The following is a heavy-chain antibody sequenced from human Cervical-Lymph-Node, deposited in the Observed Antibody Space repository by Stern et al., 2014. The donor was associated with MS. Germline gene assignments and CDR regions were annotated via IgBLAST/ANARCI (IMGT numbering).Heavy chain of an antibody. V-gene: IGHV5-51*01. J-gene: IGHJ5*02. CDR1: GYSFTSYW. D-gene: IGHD2-2*01. CDR2: INPGDSDT. Sequence: EVQLVESGAEVKKPGESLKISCKGSGYSFTSYWIGWVRQVPGKGLEWMGMINPGDSDTRYSPSFQGQVTISADKSISTAYLQWSSLKASDTAMYYCARRHCSSRRCGWFDPWGQGTLVTVSS. CDR3: ARRHCSSRRCGWFDP.